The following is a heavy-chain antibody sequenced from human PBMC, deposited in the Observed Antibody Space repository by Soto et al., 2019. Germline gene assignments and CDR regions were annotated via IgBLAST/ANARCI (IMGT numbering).Heavy chain of an antibody. CDR2: ITTSGGNT. CDR1: GFTFSTYA. V-gene: IGHV3-23*01. Sequence: EVQLLESGGGLVQPGGSLRLSCAASGFTFSTYAMSWVRQAPGKGLEWVSTITTSGGNTYYADSVQGRFTISIDNSKNTLYLQMNSLRAEDTAVYYCAGRYCTNGVCYTNYYYYIDVWGKGTTVTVSS. D-gene: IGHD2-8*01. J-gene: IGHJ6*03. CDR3: AGRYCTNGVCYTNYYYYIDV.